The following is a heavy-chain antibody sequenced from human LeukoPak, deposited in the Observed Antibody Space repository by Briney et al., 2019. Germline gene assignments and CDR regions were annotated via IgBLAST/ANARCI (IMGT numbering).Heavy chain of an antibody. Sequence: SETLSLTCTVSGGSISSYYWSWIRQPPGKGLEWIGYIYYSGSTNYNPSLKSRVTISVDTSKNQFSLKLSSVTAADTAVYYCARVWDLYYMDVWGKGTTVTVSS. CDR2: IYYSGST. CDR1: GGSISSYY. V-gene: IGHV4-59*01. J-gene: IGHJ6*03. CDR3: ARVWDLYYMDV. D-gene: IGHD3-16*01.